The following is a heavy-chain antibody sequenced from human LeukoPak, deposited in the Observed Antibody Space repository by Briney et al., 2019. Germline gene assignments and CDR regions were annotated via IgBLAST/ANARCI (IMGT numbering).Heavy chain of an antibody. CDR2: IGYRGGSI. D-gene: IGHD1-26*01. V-gene: IGHV3-23*01. CDR3: AKSWGSTRPYYNYMDV. Sequence: GGSLRLSCTVPGLTVSTYAMSWVRQAPGKGLEWVSIIGYRGGSIYYAYSVKGRFTISRDNSKNTLSLQMNGLRPEDTAVYYCAKSWGSTRPYYNYMDVWGKGTTVTVSS. CDR1: GLTVSTYA. J-gene: IGHJ6*03.